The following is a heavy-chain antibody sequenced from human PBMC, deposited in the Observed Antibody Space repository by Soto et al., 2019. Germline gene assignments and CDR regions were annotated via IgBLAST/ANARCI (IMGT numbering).Heavy chain of an antibody. CDR2: ISYDGSNK. D-gene: IGHD3-3*01. Sequence: PGGSLRLSCAASGFTFSSYGMHWVRQAPGKGLEWVAVISYDGSNKYYADSVKGRFTISRDNSKNTLYLQMNSLRAEDTAVYYCAKDITIFGVVIIHKLHGMDVWGQGTTVTVSS. V-gene: IGHV3-30*18. CDR1: GFTFSSYG. J-gene: IGHJ6*02. CDR3: AKDITIFGVVIIHKLHGMDV.